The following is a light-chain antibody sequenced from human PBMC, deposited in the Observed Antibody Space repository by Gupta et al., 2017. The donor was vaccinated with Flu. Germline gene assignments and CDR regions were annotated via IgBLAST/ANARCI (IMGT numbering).Light chain of an antibody. CDR2: EVS. CDR1: GSDVGTYNR. V-gene: IGLV2-18*02. CDR3: SSYTTSYTFV. J-gene: IGLJ1*01. Sequence: HSALTQPPSVSGSPGQSVPISCTGTGSDVGTYNRVSWYRQPPGTAPKLIIYEVSNRPSGVPDRFSGSKSGNTASLTISGLQGEDEADYYCSSYTTSYTFVFGTGTKVTVL.